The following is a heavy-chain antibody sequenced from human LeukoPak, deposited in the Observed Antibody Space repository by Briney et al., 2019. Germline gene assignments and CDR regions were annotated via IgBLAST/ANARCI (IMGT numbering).Heavy chain of an antibody. V-gene: IGHV3-23*01. D-gene: IGHD1-20*01. CDR2: LSAHGDST. J-gene: IGHJ4*02. CDR1: GFTLSSYG. CDR3: AKRECSDNNCYFVN. Sequence: GGSLRLSCAASGFTLSSYGMSWVRQAPAKGLEWVSTLSAHGDSTYYVDSVKGRFTISRDILKNTLYLQMDSLRAEDTAVYYCAKRECSDNNCYFVNWGQGTLVTVSS.